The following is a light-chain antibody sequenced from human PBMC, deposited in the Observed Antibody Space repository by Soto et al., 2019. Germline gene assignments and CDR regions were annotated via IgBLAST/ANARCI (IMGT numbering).Light chain of an antibody. V-gene: IGKV3-20*01. CDR1: QSVSSSY. CDR3: QQYGSPLT. J-gene: IGKJ4*01. Sequence: EIVFTQSPGTLSLSPGERATLSCRASQSVSSSYLAWYQQKPGQTPRLLIYGASNRATGIPDRLSGSGSGTDFTLTISRLEPEDFAVYYCQQYGSPLTFGGGTKVDIK. CDR2: GAS.